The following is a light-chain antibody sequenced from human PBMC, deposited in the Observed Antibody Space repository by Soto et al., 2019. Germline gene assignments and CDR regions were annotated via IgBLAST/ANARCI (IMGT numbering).Light chain of an antibody. CDR1: QSLLHSNGYTY. V-gene: IGKV2-28*01. J-gene: IGKJ3*01. CDR3: MQALQTPLT. Sequence: DIVMTQSPLSLPVTPGEPASISCRSSQSLLHSNGYTYLDWYLQKPGQSPQLLIYWGSNRASGVPDRFSGSGSGTDFTLKISRVEAGDVGVYYCMQALQTPLTFGPGTKVDIK. CDR2: WGS.